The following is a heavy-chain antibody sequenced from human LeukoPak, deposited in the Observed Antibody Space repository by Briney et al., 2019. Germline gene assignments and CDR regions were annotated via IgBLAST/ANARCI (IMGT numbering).Heavy chain of an antibody. J-gene: IGHJ3*02. CDR3: ARVDGSGRDDAFDI. D-gene: IGHD3-22*01. CDR2: IYHSGST. V-gene: IGHV4-30-2*01. CDR1: GGSISSGSYS. Sequence: SETLSLTCAVSGGSISSGSYSWSWIRQPPGKGLEWIGYIYHSGSTYYNPSLKSRVTISVDRSKNQFSLKLSSVAAADTAVYYCARVDGSGRDDAFDIWGQGTMVTVSS.